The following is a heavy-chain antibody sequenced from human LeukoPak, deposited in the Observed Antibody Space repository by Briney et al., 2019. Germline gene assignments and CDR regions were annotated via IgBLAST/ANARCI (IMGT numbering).Heavy chain of an antibody. D-gene: IGHD2-15*01. J-gene: IGHJ3*02. Sequence: GESLKISCKGSGYSFTNYWIGWVRQMPGKGLEWMGIIYPGDSDTRYSPSFQGQVTISADKSISTAYLQWSSLKASDTAMYYCARHETKGGSCYDAFDIWGQGTMVTVSS. CDR1: GYSFTNYW. CDR2: IYPGDSDT. V-gene: IGHV5-51*01. CDR3: ARHETKGGSCYDAFDI.